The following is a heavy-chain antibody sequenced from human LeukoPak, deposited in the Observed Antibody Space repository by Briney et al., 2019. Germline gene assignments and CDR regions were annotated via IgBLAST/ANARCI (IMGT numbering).Heavy chain of an antibody. CDR2: ISYDGSNK. J-gene: IGHJ3*02. Sequence: QPGGSLGLSCAASGFTFSSYGMHWVRQAPGKGLEWVAVISYDGSNKYYADTVKGRFTISRDNSKNTLYLQMNSLRAEDTAVYYCAKLYRGRSNDAFDIWGQGTMVTVSS. D-gene: IGHD1-14*01. CDR1: GFTFSSYG. CDR3: AKLYRGRSNDAFDI. V-gene: IGHV3-30*18.